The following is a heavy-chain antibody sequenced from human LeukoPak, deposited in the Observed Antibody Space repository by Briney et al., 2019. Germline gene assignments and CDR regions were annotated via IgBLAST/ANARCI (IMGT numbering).Heavy chain of an antibody. D-gene: IGHD5-24*01. Sequence: PGESMKISRKTSGFTFNHFWIVWVRQMPGKGLECIGAISPVDSVAKYSPSFPGQVTMSPDKSITTAYLEWSSLKASDTATYYCVRRDGYGSQNAYKDWFDPWGQGTLVTVAS. CDR3: VRRDGYGSQNAYKDWFDP. CDR1: GFTFNHFW. J-gene: IGHJ5*02. V-gene: IGHV5-51*01. CDR2: ISPVDSVA.